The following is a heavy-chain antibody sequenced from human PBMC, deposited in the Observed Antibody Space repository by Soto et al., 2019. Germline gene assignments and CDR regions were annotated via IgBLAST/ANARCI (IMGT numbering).Heavy chain of an antibody. CDR2: ISYDGSNK. V-gene: IGHV3-30-3*01. J-gene: IGHJ4*02. CDR3: ARDSERECFFDY. D-gene: IGHD3-16*01. Sequence: QVQLVESGGGVVQPGRSLRLSCAASGFTFSSYAMHWVRQAPGKGLEWVAVISYDGSNKYYADSVKGRFTISRDNSKNTLYLQMNSLRDEDTAVYYCARDSERECFFDYWGQGTLVTVSS. CDR1: GFTFSSYA.